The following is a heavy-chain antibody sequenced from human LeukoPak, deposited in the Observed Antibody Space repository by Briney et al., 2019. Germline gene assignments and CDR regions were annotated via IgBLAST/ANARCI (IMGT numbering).Heavy chain of an antibody. CDR1: GFTVSSNS. J-gene: IGHJ4*02. CDR3: ASNTGYSYGYFDY. V-gene: IGHV3-48*04. D-gene: IGHD5-18*01. CDR2: ISRGGSTI. Sequence: GGSLRLSCTVSGFTVSSNSMSWVRQAPGKGLEWVSYISRGGSTIYYADSVKGRFTFSRDNAKNSLYLQMNSLRAEDTAVYYCASNTGYSYGYFDYWGQGTLVTVSS.